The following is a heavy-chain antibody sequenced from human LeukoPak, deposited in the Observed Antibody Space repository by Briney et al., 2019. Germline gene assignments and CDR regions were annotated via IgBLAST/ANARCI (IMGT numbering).Heavy chain of an antibody. CDR2: IYYSGST. V-gene: IGHV4-59*01. J-gene: IGHJ5*02. CDR3: ARFPMIVEPPTNWFDP. D-gene: IGHD3-22*01. Sequence: PSETLSLTCTVSGGSISSYYWSWIRQPPGKGLEWIGYIYYSGSTNYNPSLKSRVTISVDTSKNQFSLKLSSVTAADTAVYYCARFPMIVEPPTNWFDPWGQGTLVTVSS. CDR1: GGSISSYY.